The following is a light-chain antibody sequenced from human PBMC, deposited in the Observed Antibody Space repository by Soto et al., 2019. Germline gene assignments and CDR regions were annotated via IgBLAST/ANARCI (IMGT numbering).Light chain of an antibody. Sequence: QSVLTQPPSASGTPGQRVTISCSGSSSNIGSNTVNWYQHLPGTAPKLLMYSNSQRPSGVPDRFSGSKSDTSASLAISGLQSEDEADYYCVAWDDSLNGAVFGGGTQLTVL. J-gene: IGLJ7*01. V-gene: IGLV1-44*01. CDR1: SSNIGSNT. CDR2: SNS. CDR3: VAWDDSLNGAV.